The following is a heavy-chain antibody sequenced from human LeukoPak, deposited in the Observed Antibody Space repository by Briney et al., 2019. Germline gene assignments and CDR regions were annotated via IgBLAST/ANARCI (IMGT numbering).Heavy chain of an antibody. V-gene: IGHV4-30-4*08. CDR2: IYYSGST. J-gene: IGHJ4*02. D-gene: IGHD5-18*01. CDR3: ASRRIQLDVDY. CDR1: GGSISSGDYY. Sequence: SSQTLSLTCTVSGGSISSGDYYWSWIRQPPGKGLEWIGYIYYSGSTYYNPSLKSRVTISVDTSKNQFSLKLSSVTAADTAVYYCASRRIQLDVDYWGQGTLVTVSS.